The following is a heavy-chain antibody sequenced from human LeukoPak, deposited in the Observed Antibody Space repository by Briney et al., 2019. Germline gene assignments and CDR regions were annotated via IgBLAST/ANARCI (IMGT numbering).Heavy chain of an antibody. Sequence: ASVKVSCKASGYTFTSYDINWVRQATGQGLEWMGWMNPNSGNTGYAQKFQGRVTMTRNTSISTAYKELSSLRSEDTAVYYCARGPYYGSGSYHYYYYYMDVWGKGTTVTISS. V-gene: IGHV1-8*01. CDR3: ARGPYYGSGSYHYYYYYMDV. CDR1: GYTFTSYD. J-gene: IGHJ6*03. D-gene: IGHD3-10*01. CDR2: MNPNSGNT.